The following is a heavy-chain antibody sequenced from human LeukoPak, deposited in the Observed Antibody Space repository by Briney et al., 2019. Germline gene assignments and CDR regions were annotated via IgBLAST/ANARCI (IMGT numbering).Heavy chain of an antibody. CDR1: GGSISSYY. V-gene: IGHV4-59*08. D-gene: IGHD2-21*02. CDR2: IYYSGST. Sequence: SETLSLTCTVSGGSISSYYWSWIRQPPGKGLEWIGYIYYSGSTNYNPSLKSRVTISVDTSKNQFSLKLSSVTAADTAVYYCARLGLVTAHHDAFDIWGQGIMVTVSS. J-gene: IGHJ3*02. CDR3: ARLGLVTAHHDAFDI.